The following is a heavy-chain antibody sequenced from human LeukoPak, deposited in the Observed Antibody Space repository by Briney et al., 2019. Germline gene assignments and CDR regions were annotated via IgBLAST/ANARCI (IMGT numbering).Heavy chain of an antibody. CDR1: GFTFSSYW. J-gene: IGHJ4*02. CDR2: IKQDGSEK. D-gene: IGHD2-15*01. V-gene: IGHV3-7*01. Sequence: GGSLRLSCAASGFTFSSYWMTWVRQAPGEGLEWVANIKQDGSEKYYVDSVKGRFTISRDNAKNSLYLQMNSLRAEDTAVYYCARVVVAATGDYWGQGTLVTVSS. CDR3: ARVVVAATGDY.